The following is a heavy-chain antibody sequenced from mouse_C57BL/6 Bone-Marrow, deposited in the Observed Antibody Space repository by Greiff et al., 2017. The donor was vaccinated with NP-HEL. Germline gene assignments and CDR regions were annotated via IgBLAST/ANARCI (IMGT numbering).Heavy chain of an antibody. J-gene: IGHJ4*01. CDR2: IDPSDSYT. CDR3: ARGGGAKAMYY. V-gene: IGHV1-50*01. CDR1: GYTFTSSW. Sequence: VQLQQPGAELVKPGASVKLSCKASGYTFTSSWMQWVKQRPGQGLEWIGVIDPSDSYTNYNQKFKGKATLTADTSSSTAYMQLSSLTSEDSEVYYCARGGGAKAMYYLDQGTSVTVTS.